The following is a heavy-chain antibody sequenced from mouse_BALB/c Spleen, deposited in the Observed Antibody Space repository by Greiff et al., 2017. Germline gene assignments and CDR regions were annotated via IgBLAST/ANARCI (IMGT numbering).Heavy chain of an antibody. CDR3: ARDCGSSYGYFDV. D-gene: IGHD1-1*01. V-gene: IGHV2-6-7*01. Sequence: QVQLQQSGPGLVAPSQSLSITCTVSGFSLTGYGVNWVRQPPGKGLEWLGMIWGDGSTDYNSALKSRLSISKDNSKSQVFLKMNSLQTDDTARYYCARDCGSSYGYFDVWGAGTTVTVSS. CDR1: GFSLTGYG. J-gene: IGHJ1*01. CDR2: IWGDGST.